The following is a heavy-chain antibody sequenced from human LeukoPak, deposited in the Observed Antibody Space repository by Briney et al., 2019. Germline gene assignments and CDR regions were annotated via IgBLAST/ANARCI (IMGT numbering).Heavy chain of an antibody. D-gene: IGHD6-13*01. V-gene: IGHV3-21*01. CDR2: ISSSNSYI. CDR1: GFTFSSYS. J-gene: IGHJ5*02. CDR3: ARDHGAAARPRWFDP. Sequence: NSGGSLRLSCAASGFTFSSYSMNWVRQAPGKGLEWVSSISSSNSYIYYADSVKGRFTISRDNAKNSLYLQMNSLRAEDTAVYYCARDHGAAARPRWFDPWGQGTLVTVSS.